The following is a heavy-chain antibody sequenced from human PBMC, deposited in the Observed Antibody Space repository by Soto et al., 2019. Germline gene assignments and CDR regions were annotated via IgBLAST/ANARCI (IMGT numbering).Heavy chain of an antibody. V-gene: IGHV1-69*01. CDR1: GGTFSSYA. CDR2: IIPIFGTA. CDR3: ARGGSRSSAPYYFDY. D-gene: IGHD6-6*01. J-gene: IGHJ4*02. Sequence: QVQLVQSGAEVKKPGSSVQVSCTASGGTFSSYAISWVRQAPGQGLEWMGGIIPIFGTANYAQKFQGRVTITADESTSTAYMELSSLRSEDTAVYYCARGGSRSSAPYYFDYWGQGPLVTVSS.